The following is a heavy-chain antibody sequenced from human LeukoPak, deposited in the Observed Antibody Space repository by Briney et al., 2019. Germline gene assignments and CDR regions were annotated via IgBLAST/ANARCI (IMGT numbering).Heavy chain of an antibody. CDR3: ARLMTTVTTLVVGLDY. J-gene: IGHJ4*02. CDR2: IYYSGST. Sequence: SETLSLTCTVSGGSISNYYWSWIRQPPGKGLEWIGYIYYSGSTYYNPSLKSRVTISVDTPKNQFSLKLSSVTAADTAVYYCARLMTTVTTLVVGLDYWGQGTLVTVSS. CDR1: GGSISNYY. V-gene: IGHV4-59*08. D-gene: IGHD4-17*01.